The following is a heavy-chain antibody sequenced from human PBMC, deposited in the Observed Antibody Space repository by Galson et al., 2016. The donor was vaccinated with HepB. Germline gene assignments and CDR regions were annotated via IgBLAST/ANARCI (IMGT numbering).Heavy chain of an antibody. Sequence: WISWVRQAPGKGLEWVANIKEDGSEQYYVDSVKGRFTVSRDTAKNQFSVKLKSVTAADTAVYYCATRAVVGPISWGQGTLVTVSS. CDR1: W. CDR2: IKEDGSEQ. V-gene: IGHV3-7*03. J-gene: IGHJ5*02. CDR3: ATRAVVGPIS. D-gene: IGHD3-10*01.